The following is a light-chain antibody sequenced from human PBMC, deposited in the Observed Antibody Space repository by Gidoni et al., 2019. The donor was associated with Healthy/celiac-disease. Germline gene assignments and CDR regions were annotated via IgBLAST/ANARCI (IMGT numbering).Light chain of an antibody. CDR3: QSYDSSLSGSYV. V-gene: IGLV1-40*01. J-gene: IGLJ1*01. CDR2: GNT. CDR1: SSNIGAGYD. Sequence: QSVLTQPPSVSGAPGQRVNISCTGSSSNIGAGYDVNWYQQLPGTAPKLLIYGNTNRPSGVPDRFSGSKSGTSASLAITGLQAEDEADYYCQSYDSSLSGSYVFGTGTKVTVL.